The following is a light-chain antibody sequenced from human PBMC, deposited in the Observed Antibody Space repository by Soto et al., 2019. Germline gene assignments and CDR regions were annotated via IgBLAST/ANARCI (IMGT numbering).Light chain of an antibody. Sequence: SARTQPASGSGSHGRSITISCTGTSSDVGSYNLVSWYQQHPGKASKLMIYEVSKRPSGISNRFSGSKSGNTASLTISGLQAEDEADYYCCSYAGSSFVFGTGTKVTVL. CDR3: CSYAGSSFV. V-gene: IGLV2-23*02. CDR2: EVS. J-gene: IGLJ1*01. CDR1: SSDVGSYNL.